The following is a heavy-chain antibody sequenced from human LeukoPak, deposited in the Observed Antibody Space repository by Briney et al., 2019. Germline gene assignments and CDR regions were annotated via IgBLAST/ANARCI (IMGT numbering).Heavy chain of an antibody. J-gene: IGHJ4*02. Sequence: ESGPTLVNPTQTLTLTCTFSGFSLSTSGMCVSWIRQPPGKALEWLARIDWDDDKYYSTSLKSRLTFSKDTSKNQVVLTMTNMDPVDTATYYCALRAYFDILTGYYQREYYFDYWGQGTLVTVSS. CDR3: ALRAYFDILTGYYQREYYFDY. CDR2: IDWDDDK. V-gene: IGHV2-70*12. CDR1: GFSLSTSGMC. D-gene: IGHD3-9*01.